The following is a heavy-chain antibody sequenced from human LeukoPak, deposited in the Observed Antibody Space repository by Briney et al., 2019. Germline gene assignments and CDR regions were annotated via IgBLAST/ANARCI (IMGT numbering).Heavy chain of an antibody. CDR2: ISGSGGST. J-gene: IGHJ4*02. CDR1: GFTFSSYG. D-gene: IGHD4-17*01. Sequence: PGGTLRLSCAASGFTFSSYGMSWVRQAPGKGLEWVSAISGSGGSTYYADSVKGRFTISRDNAKNSLYLQMNSLRAEDTAVYYCARVMTTVIKAFDYWGQGTLVTVSS. V-gene: IGHV3-23*01. CDR3: ARVMTTVIKAFDY.